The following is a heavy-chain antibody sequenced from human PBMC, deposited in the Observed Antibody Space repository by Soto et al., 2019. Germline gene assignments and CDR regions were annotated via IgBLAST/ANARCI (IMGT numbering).Heavy chain of an antibody. CDR1: GFTFSRYG. CDR2: RSYDGSNK. Sequence: GGSLRLSCAASGFTFSRYGMHWVRQAPGKGLEWVALRSYDGSNKDYADSVRGRFTISSDNSKNTLYLQMNSLRAEDTAVYYCAKALDKEDYYYYGMDVWGQGTTVTVSS. V-gene: IGHV3-30*18. J-gene: IGHJ6*02. D-gene: IGHD2-2*03. CDR3: AKALDKEDYYYYGMDV.